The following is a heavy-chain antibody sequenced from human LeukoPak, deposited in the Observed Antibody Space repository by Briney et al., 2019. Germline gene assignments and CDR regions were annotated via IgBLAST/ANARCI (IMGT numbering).Heavy chain of an antibody. D-gene: IGHD3-10*02. V-gene: IGHV3-23*01. CDR2: ISSSGDIK. J-gene: IGHJ4*02. CDR3: ARDHYYVPDY. CDR1: GFTFSSYW. Sequence: GGSLRLSCAASGFTFSSYWMSWVRQAPGKGLEWVSGISSSGDIKYYADSVKGRFTISRDNSKNTLDLQMNNLRAEDTAVYYCARDHYYVPDYWGQGTLVTVSS.